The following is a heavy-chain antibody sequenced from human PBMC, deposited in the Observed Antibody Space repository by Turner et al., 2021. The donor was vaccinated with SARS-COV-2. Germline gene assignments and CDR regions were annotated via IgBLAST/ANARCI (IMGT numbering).Heavy chain of an antibody. J-gene: IGHJ4*02. CDR1: VFTFSSYA. CDR3: AKADRVMIVVVITLFDY. V-gene: IGHV3-23*01. D-gene: IGHD3-22*01. CDR2: ISGSGGST. Sequence: EVQPLESGGGLVRPGWSLRHSCAASVFTFSSYAMSWVRQAPGKGLEWVSAISGSGGSTYYADSVKGRFTISRDNSKNTLFLQMNSLRAEDTAVYYCAKADRVMIVVVITLFDYWGQGTLVTVSS.